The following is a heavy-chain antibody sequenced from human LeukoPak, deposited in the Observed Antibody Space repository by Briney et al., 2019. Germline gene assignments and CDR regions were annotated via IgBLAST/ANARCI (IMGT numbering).Heavy chain of an antibody. CDR3: ACLGVPGSYKHFFDY. CDR2: INTDGTST. Sequence: PGGSLRLSCAASGFTFSSYSMNWVRQAPGKGLVWVSRINTDGTSTNYADSVKGRFTISRDNAKNTLYLQMNSLRAEDTALYYCACLGVPGSYKHFFDYWGQGTLVTVSS. J-gene: IGHJ4*02. V-gene: IGHV3-74*01. CDR1: GFTFSSYS. D-gene: IGHD3-10*01.